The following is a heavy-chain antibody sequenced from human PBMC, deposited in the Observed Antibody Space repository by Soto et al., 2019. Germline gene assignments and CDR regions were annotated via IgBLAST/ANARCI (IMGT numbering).Heavy chain of an antibody. CDR1: GGTFSSYA. CDR3: ARDWGTIAAAGGMDV. Sequence: QVQLVQSGAEVKKPGSSVKVSCKASGGTFSSYAISWVRQAPGQGLDWMGGVIPIFGTANYAQKFQGRVTITGDKATSTAYMELSSLRSEDTAVYYCARDWGTIAAAGGMDVWGQGTTVTVSS. D-gene: IGHD6-13*01. CDR2: VIPIFGTA. V-gene: IGHV1-69*06. J-gene: IGHJ6*02.